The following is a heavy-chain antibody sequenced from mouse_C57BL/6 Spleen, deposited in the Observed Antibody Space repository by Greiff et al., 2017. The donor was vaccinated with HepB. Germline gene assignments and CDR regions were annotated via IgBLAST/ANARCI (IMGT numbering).Heavy chain of an antibody. D-gene: IGHD3-2*02. CDR2: IDPSDSYT. CDR3: ARSKDSAGYDY. Sequence: VQLQQSGAELVKPGASVKLSCKASGYTFTSYWMQWVKQRPGQGLEWIGEIDPSDSYTNYNQKFKGKATLTVDTSSSTAYMQLSSLTSEDSAVYDCARSKDSAGYDYWGQGTTLTVSS. CDR1: GYTFTSYW. J-gene: IGHJ2*01. V-gene: IGHV1-50*01.